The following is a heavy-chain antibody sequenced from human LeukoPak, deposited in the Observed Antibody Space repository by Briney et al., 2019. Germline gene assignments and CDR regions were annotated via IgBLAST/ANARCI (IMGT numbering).Heavy chain of an antibody. V-gene: IGHV3-23*01. J-gene: IGHJ3*02. D-gene: IGHD3-22*01. Sequence: PGGSLRLSCAASGFTFSSYAMGWVRQAPGKGLEWVSAISGSGGSTYYADSVKGRFTISRDKSKNTLYLQMISLTAEDTAVYYCAKHYYDSGGYYYPGAFNIWGQGTMVTVSA. CDR3: AKHYYDSGGYYYPGAFNI. CDR1: GFTFSSYA. CDR2: ISGSGGST.